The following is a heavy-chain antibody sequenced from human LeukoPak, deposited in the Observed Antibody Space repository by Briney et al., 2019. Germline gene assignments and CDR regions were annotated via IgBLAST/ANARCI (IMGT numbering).Heavy chain of an antibody. J-gene: IGHJ6*03. Sequence: SETLSLTCGVSGYPINNAYYWVWIRQPPGKGLEWIGSLYHPDSTYYNPSLKSRVTMSVDTSRNQFSLRLSFVTAADTAVYYCARQYDSYSYYYLDLWGTGTTVTVSS. CDR2: LYHPDST. D-gene: IGHD2-2*01. CDR3: ARQYDSYSYYYLDL. CDR1: GYPINNAYY. V-gene: IGHV4-38-2*01.